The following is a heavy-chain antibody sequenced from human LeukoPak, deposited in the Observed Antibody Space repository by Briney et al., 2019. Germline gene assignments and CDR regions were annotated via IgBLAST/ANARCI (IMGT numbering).Heavy chain of an antibody. J-gene: IGHJ4*02. D-gene: IGHD2-21*02. CDR2: IYSGGRT. Sequence: GGSLRLSCAASGFTFNAFGMNWVRQAPGKGLEWVSVIYSGGRTYYADSVKGRFTISRDNSKNTLYLQMNSLRAEDTAVYYCAGTTCGGDCYSEYWGQGTQVTVSS. V-gene: IGHV3-53*01. CDR3: AGTTCGGDCYSEY. CDR1: GFTFNAFG.